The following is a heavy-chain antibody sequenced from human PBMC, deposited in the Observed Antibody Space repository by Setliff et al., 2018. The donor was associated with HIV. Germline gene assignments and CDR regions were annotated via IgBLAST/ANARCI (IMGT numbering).Heavy chain of an antibody. D-gene: IGHD3-3*01. CDR1: GYTFTSYG. Sequence: ASVKASCKASGYTFTSYGISWVRQAPGQGLEWMGWISAYSGNTNYAQKLQGRVTMTTDTSTSTAYMELRSLRSDDTAVYYCARVAWYYSFWSGLGDAFDIWGQGTMVTVSS. V-gene: IGHV1-18*01. CDR3: ARVAWYYSFWSGLGDAFDI. J-gene: IGHJ3*02. CDR2: ISAYSGNT.